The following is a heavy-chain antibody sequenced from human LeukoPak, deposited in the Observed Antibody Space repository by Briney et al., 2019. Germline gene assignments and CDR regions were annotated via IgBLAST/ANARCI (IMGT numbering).Heavy chain of an antibody. V-gene: IGHV3-33*01. CDR2: IWYDGSNK. CDR1: GFTFSSYG. D-gene: IGHD2-2*01. J-gene: IGHJ4*02. CDR3: ARDNQLASFDY. Sequence: SGGSLRLSCAASGFTFSSYGMHWVRQAPGKGREWVAVIWYDGSNKYYADSVKGRFTISRDNSKNTLYLQMNSLRAEDTAVYYCARDNQLASFDYWGQGTLVTVSS.